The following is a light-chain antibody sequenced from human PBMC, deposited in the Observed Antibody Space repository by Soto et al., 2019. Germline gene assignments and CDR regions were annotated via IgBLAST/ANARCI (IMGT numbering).Light chain of an antibody. CDR2: EGS. V-gene: IGLV2-23*01. Sequence: QSALTQPASVSGSPGQSITISCTGTSSDVGSYKLVSWYQHHPGKAPKLMIYEGSKRPSGVSNRFSGSKSGNTASLTISGLQAEDEADYYCCSYASSSGVVFGGGTKVTVL. J-gene: IGLJ2*01. CDR1: SSDVGSYKL. CDR3: CSYASSSGVV.